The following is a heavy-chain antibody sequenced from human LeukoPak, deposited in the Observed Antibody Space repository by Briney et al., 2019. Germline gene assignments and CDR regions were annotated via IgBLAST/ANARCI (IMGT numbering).Heavy chain of an antibody. J-gene: IGHJ6*02. D-gene: IGHD5-24*01. CDR2: LYSGGSK. CDR1: GFTVSGNY. Sequence: GGFLRLSCAASGFTVSGNYMSWVRQAPAKGLEWVSLLYSGGSKYYADSVKGRFSISRDNSKNTLYLQMNSLRAEDTAVYYCASRDKGYYYGMDVWGQGTTVTVSS. V-gene: IGHV3-66*01. CDR3: ASRDKGYYYGMDV.